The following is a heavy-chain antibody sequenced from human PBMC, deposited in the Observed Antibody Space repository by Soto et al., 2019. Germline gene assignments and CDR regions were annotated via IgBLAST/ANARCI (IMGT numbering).Heavy chain of an antibody. CDR3: ARLRDPGSYWVFDY. V-gene: IGHV4-61*08. D-gene: IGHD3-10*01. CDR2: IYYSGCT. J-gene: IGHJ4*02. Sequence: SETLSLTCAVSGGSISSGGSSWSWIRQPPGKGLEWIGYIYYSGCTNYNPSLKSRVTISVDTSKNQFSLKLSSVTAADTAVYYCARLRDPGSYWVFDYWGQGTLVTVSS. CDR1: GGSISSGGSS.